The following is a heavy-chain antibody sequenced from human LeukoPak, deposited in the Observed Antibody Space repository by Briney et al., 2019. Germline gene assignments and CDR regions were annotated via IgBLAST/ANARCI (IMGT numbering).Heavy chain of an antibody. CDR1: GFTFSSYE. CDR3: ARADMATNLDY. D-gene: IGHD5-24*01. J-gene: IGHJ4*02. Sequence: GGSLRLSCIASGFTFSSYEMSWVRQAPGKGLEWVSYISSSSGIFYADSVKGRFTISRDNAKNSLYLQMNSLRAEDTAVYYCARADMATNLDYWGQGTLVTVSS. V-gene: IGHV3-48*03. CDR2: ISSSSGI.